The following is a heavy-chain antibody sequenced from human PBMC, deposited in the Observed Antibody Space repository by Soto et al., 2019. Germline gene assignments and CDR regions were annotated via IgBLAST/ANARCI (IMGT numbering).Heavy chain of an antibody. CDR2: INLSVRT. CDR3: AKGGGSLWS. J-gene: IGHJ5*01. CDR1: GGSFSNYY. Sequence: QVQLQQWGAGLLKPSETLSLTCAVYGGSFSNYYWSWIRQPPGKGLEWIGEINLSVRTNYNPSLTSRVTMPLDTSTNQFPLKLSSVTAADTAVYYCAKGGGSLWSWGHGTLVTVAS. V-gene: IGHV4-34*01. D-gene: IGHD3-10*01.